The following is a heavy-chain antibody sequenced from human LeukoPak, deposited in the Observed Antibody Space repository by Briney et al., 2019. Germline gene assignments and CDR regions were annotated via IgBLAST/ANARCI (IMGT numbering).Heavy chain of an antibody. V-gene: IGHV4-61*02. CDR2: IYTSGST. CDR1: GGSISSGSYY. Sequence: SQTLSLTCTVSGGSISSGSYYLSWIRQPAGKGLEWIGRIYTSGSTNYSPSLKSRVTISVDTSKNQFSLKLSSVTAADTAVYYCATERPSTDYYYYYYMDVWGKGTTVTVSS. J-gene: IGHJ6*03. CDR3: ATERPSTDYYYYYYMDV. D-gene: IGHD4-17*01.